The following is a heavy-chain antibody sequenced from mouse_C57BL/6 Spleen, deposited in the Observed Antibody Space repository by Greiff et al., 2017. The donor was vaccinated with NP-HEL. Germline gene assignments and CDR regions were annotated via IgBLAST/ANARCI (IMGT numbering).Heavy chain of an antibody. J-gene: IGHJ3*01. Sequence: VMLVESGPGLVAPSQSLSISCTVSGFSLTSYGVDWVRQSPGKGLEWLGVIWGVGGTNYNSALKSRLSISKDNSKSQVFLRMNSLQTDDTAMYYCASGGGYDGEFAYWGQGTLVTVSA. D-gene: IGHD2-2*01. V-gene: IGHV2-6*01. CDR1: GFSLTSYG. CDR2: IWGVGGT. CDR3: ASGGGYDGEFAY.